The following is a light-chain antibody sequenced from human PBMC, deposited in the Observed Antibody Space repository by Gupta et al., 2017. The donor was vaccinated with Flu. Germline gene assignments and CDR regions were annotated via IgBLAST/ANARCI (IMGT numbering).Light chain of an antibody. CDR2: WAS. CDR1: QNILFSSNNKNY. CDR3: QQYYTSPQT. Sequence: NCKSSQNILFSSNNKNYLAWYQQKPGQPPKLLIYWASTRESGVPDRFSGSGSGTDFTLTISSLHAEDVAVYYCQQYYTSPQTFGQGTKVEIK. J-gene: IGKJ1*01. V-gene: IGKV4-1*01.